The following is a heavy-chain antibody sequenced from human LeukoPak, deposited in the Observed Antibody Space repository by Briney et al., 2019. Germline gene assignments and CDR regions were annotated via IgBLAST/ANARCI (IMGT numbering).Heavy chain of an antibody. J-gene: IGHJ4*02. V-gene: IGHV4-61*02. CDR2: IYTSGST. D-gene: IGHD6-19*01. CDR1: GGSISSGSYY. Sequence: PSQTLSLTCTVSGGSISSGSYYWSWIRQPAGKGLEWIGRIYTSGSTNYNPSLKSRVTMSVDTSKNQFSLKLSSVTAADTAVYYCAREIAVADYWGQGTLVTVSS. CDR3: AREIAVADY.